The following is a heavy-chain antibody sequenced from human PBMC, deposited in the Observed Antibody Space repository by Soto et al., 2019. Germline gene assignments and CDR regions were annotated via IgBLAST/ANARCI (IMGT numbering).Heavy chain of an antibody. D-gene: IGHD3-10*01. CDR2: IYYSGST. J-gene: IGHJ4*02. Sequence: LSLTCTVSGGSISSGGYYWSWIRQHPGKGLEWIGYIYYSGSTYYNPSLKSRVTISVDTSKNQFSLKLSSVTAADTAVYYCARDRGPMVRGEIFDYWGQGTLVTVSS. V-gene: IGHV4-31*03. CDR1: GGSISSGGYY. CDR3: ARDRGPMVRGEIFDY.